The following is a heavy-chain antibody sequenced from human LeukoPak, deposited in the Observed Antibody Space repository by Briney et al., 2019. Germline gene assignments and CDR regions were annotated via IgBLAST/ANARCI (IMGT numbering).Heavy chain of an antibody. J-gene: IGHJ4*02. D-gene: IGHD1-14*01. CDR2: ISYDGSNK. CDR1: GFTFSSYA. Sequence: GGSLRLSCAASGFTFSSYAMHWVRQAPGKGLEWVAVISYDGSNKYYADSVKGRFTISRDNSKNTLYLQMNSLRAEDTAEYYCAREPGNAGYDYWGQGTLVTVSS. CDR3: AREPGNAGYDY. V-gene: IGHV3-30-3*01.